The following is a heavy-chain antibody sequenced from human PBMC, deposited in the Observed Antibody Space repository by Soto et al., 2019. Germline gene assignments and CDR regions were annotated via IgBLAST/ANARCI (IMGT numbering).Heavy chain of an antibody. CDR3: ARGFGYSIFGLFTPVATDV. Sequence: TSETLSLTCPVSGGSISSGRYYWTWIRQHPGKGLEWIGHIYYSGSTYYNPSLKSRVTTSVDTSKNQFSLKLTSVTAADTAVYHCARGFGYSIFGLFTPVATDVWGQGTTVTVSS. V-gene: IGHV4-31*03. CDR2: IYYSGST. D-gene: IGHD3-3*01. CDR1: GGSISSGRYY. J-gene: IGHJ6*02.